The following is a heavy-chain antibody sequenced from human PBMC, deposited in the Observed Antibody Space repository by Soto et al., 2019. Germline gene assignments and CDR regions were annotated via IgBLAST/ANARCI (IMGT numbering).Heavy chain of an antibody. D-gene: IGHD3-10*01. Sequence: EVALVESGGALVEPGRSLRLSCIASGFSFRVYSMAWFRQAPGKGLEWVGFIRRTTSGATTESASSVQGRFIISRDDSRNIVYLQMSSLKIEDTAVYYCAREQGGITSIRGDVDYWGQGTLVTVSS. V-gene: IGHV3-49*03. CDR2: IRRTTSGATT. CDR3: AREQGGITSIRGDVDY. J-gene: IGHJ4*02. CDR1: GFSFRVYS.